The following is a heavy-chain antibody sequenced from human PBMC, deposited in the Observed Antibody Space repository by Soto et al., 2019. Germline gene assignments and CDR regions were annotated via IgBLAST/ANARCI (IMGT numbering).Heavy chain of an antibody. Sequence: SETLSLTCTVSGGSISSGDYYWSWIRQPPGKGLEWIGYIYYSGSTYYNPSLKSRVTISVDTSKNQFSLKLSSVIAADTAVYYCARAMVRGLSFDYWGQGTLVTVSS. CDR3: ARAMVRGLSFDY. CDR2: IYYSGST. D-gene: IGHD3-10*01. J-gene: IGHJ4*02. V-gene: IGHV4-30-4*01. CDR1: GGSISSGDYY.